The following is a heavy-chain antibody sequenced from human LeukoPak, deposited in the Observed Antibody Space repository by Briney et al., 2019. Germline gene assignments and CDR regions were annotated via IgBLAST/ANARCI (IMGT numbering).Heavy chain of an antibody. D-gene: IGHD3-10*01. CDR2: ISSSSTYI. CDR1: GFTFSSYA. J-gene: IGHJ4*02. CDR3: ARDSRTGGSGSYLYYFDY. Sequence: GGSLRLSCAASGFTFSSYAMHWVRQAPGKGLEWVSSISSSSTYIYYADSVKGRFTISRDNAKNSLYLQMSSLRVEDTAVYYCARDSRTGGSGSYLYYFDYWGQGTLVTVSS. V-gene: IGHV3-21*01.